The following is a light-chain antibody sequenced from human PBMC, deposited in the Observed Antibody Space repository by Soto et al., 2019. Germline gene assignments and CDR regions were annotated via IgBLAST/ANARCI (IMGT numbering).Light chain of an antibody. CDR2: DAS. J-gene: IGKJ1*01. CDR3: HQYGNSPWT. V-gene: IGKV3D-20*01. CDR1: QSLGNTY. Sequence: EIVLTQSPGTLSLSPGEGATLSCGASQSLGNTYLAWYQQKPGLAPRLLIYDASTRATAIPDRFSGSGSGTDFTLTIGRLEPEDFAVYYCHQYGNSPWTFGHGTKVEIK.